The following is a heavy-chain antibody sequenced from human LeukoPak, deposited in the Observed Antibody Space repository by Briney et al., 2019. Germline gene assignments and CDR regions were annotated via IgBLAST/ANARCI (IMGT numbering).Heavy chain of an antibody. CDR2: IYYSGST. V-gene: IGHV4-31*03. J-gene: IGHJ4*02. Sequence: SETLSLTCTVSSGSISSDGYYWSWIRQHPGKGLEWIGYIYYSGSTYYNPSLKSRATISVDTSKNQFSLKLNSVTAADTAVYYCARVNDFWSGPFDYWGQGTLVTVSS. CDR3: ARVNDFWSGPFDY. CDR1: SGSISSDGYY. D-gene: IGHD3-3*01.